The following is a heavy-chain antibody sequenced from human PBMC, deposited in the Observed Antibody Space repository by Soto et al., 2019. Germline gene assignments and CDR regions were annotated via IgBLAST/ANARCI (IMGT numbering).Heavy chain of an antibody. CDR3: ASGGLHGYTNGGLSYFHS. V-gene: IGHV3-23*01. CDR2: ISGTDGGA. D-gene: IGHD5-18*01. Sequence: EVHLLESGGGLVQPGGSLRLSCAASELSSSNHAMTWVRQAPGKGLEWVSGISGTDGGAYYADSVKGRFTIPRDNSTSTLYLQMNSLRVEDTAVYYCASGGLHGYTNGGLSYFHSWGQGTLVTVSS. J-gene: IGHJ4*02. CDR1: ELSSSNHA.